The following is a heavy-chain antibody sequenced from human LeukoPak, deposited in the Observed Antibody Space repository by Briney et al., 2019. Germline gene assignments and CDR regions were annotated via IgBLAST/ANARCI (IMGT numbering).Heavy chain of an antibody. CDR2: ISSSSSYI. D-gene: IGHD6-19*01. J-gene: IGHJ4*02. CDR1: GFTFSSYS. CDR3: ARGRSRVAAPFYFDY. V-gene: IGHV3-21*01. Sequence: GGSLRLSCAASGFTFSSYSMNWVRQAPGKGLEWASSISSSSSYIYYADSVKGRFTISRDNAKNSLYLQMTSLRAEDTAVYCCARGRSRVAAPFYFDYWGQGTLVTVSS.